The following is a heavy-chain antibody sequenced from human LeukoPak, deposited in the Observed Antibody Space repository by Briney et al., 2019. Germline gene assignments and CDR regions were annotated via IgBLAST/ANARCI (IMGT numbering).Heavy chain of an antibody. CDR3: ARYHQLPGDYYYMDV. V-gene: IGHV3-21*01. CDR2: ISSSSSYI. J-gene: IGHJ6*03. CDR1: GFTFSSYS. D-gene: IGHD2-2*01. Sequence: GGSLRLSCAASGFTFSSYSMNWVRQAPGKGLEWVSSISSSSSYIYYADSVKGRFTISRDNAKDSLYLQMNSLRAEDTAVYYCARYHQLPGDYYYMDVWGKGTTVTVSS.